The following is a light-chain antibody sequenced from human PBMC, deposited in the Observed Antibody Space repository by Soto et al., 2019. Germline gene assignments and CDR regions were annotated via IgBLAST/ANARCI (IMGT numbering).Light chain of an antibody. Sequence: QSALTQPASVSGSPGQSIAISCTGTRSDVGAYNYVSWYQQRPGKAPKLMISEVTNRPSGVSDRFSGSKSGNTASLTISGRQAEDEADYYCSSFTSRFTFVFGTGTKLTVL. CDR1: RSDVGAYNY. CDR3: SSFTSRFTFV. V-gene: IGLV2-14*01. CDR2: EVT. J-gene: IGLJ1*01.